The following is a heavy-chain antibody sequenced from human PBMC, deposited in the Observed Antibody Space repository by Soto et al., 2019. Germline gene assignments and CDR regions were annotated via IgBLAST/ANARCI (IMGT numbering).Heavy chain of an antibody. CDR1: GGSVSSGSYY. V-gene: IGHV4-61*01. CDR2: IYYSGGT. D-gene: IGHD5-18*01. CDR3: ARGGGVTATFDY. Sequence: PSETLSLTCTVSGGSVSSGSYYWSWIRQPPGKGLEWIGYIYYSGGTNYNPSLKSRVTISVDTSKNQFSLKLSSVTAADTAVYYGARGGGVTATFDYWGQGTLVTVSS. J-gene: IGHJ4*02.